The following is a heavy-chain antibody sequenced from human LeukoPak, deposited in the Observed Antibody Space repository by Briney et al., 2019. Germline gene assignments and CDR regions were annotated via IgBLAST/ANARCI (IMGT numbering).Heavy chain of an antibody. J-gene: IGHJ5*02. CDR1: GFTFSTYS. V-gene: IGHV3-21*01. D-gene: IGHD1-1*01. CDR3: AKRANWNDGEWFDP. CDR2: IGSRDTYI. Sequence: GGSLRLSCAASGFTFSTYSMNWVRQAPGKGLEWVSSIGSRDTYIYYADSVRGRFTISRDNVKNSLFLQMNSLRAEDTAVYYCAKRANWNDGEWFDPWGQGTLVTVSS.